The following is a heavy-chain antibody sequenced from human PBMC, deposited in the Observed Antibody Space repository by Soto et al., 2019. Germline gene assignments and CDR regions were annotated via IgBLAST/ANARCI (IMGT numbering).Heavy chain of an antibody. J-gene: IGHJ5*02. Sequence: QVQLVQSGAEVKKPGASVKVSCKASGYTFTSYAMHWVRQAPGQRLEWMGWINAGNGNTKYSQKFQGRVTITRDTSASTAYMELSSLRSEDTAVYYCARGGGYDPRLRIQLWLLDWFDPWGQGTLVTVSS. V-gene: IGHV1-3*01. CDR1: GYTFTSYA. CDR3: ARGGGYDPRLRIQLWLLDWFDP. D-gene: IGHD5-18*01. CDR2: INAGNGNT.